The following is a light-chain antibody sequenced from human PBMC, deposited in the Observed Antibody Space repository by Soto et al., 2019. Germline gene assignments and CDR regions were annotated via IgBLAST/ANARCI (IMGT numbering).Light chain of an antibody. CDR1: QSVSTN. V-gene: IGKV3-15*01. Sequence: VMTQSPATLSVSPGERATLSCRASQSVSTNLAWYQQRPGQAPRLIISGAYTRATGIPARFSGSGSGTDFTLTISSLQPEDFATYYCQQSFSAPWTFGQGTKVDIK. CDR3: QQSFSAPWT. CDR2: GAY. J-gene: IGKJ1*01.